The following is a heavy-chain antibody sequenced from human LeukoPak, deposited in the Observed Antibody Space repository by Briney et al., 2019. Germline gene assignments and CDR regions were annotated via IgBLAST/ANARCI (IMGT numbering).Heavy chain of an antibody. Sequence: ASVKVSCKASGGTFSSYAISWVRQAPGQGLEWMGWISAYNGNTNYAQKLQGRVTMITDTSTSTAYMELRSLRSDDTAVYYCATSIAVAGTGVNFDYWGQGTLVTVSS. CDR3: ATSIAVAGTGVNFDY. V-gene: IGHV1-18*01. D-gene: IGHD6-19*01. CDR1: GGTFSSYA. J-gene: IGHJ4*02. CDR2: ISAYNGNT.